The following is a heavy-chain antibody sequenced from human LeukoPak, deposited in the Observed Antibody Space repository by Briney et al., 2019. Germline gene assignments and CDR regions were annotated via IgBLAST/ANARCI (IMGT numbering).Heavy chain of an antibody. J-gene: IGHJ4*02. CDR1: GFTFSDYY. V-gene: IGHV3-11*01. CDR2: ISNTGSTI. CDR3: ARVATGWLSFDY. D-gene: IGHD1-14*01. Sequence: GRSLRLSCAASGFTFSDYYMTWIRQAPGKGLEWVSYISNTGSTIYYADSVKGRFTISRDNTKNSLYLQMNSLRAEDTAVYYCARVATGWLSFDYWGQGTLVTVSS.